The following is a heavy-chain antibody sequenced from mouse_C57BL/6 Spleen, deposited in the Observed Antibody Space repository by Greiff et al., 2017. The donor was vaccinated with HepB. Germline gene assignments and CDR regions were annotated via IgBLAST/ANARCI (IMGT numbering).Heavy chain of an antibody. J-gene: IGHJ1*03. CDR2: IRSKSNNYAT. CDR3: VRNWEGWYFDV. CDR1: GFSFNTYA. D-gene: IGHD4-1*01. Sequence: EVKLVESGGGLVQPKGSLKLSCAASGFSFNTYAMNWVRQAPGKGLEWVARIRSKSNNYATYYADSVKDRFTISRDDSESMLYLQMNNLKTEDTAMYYCVRNWEGWYFDVWGTGTTVTVSS. V-gene: IGHV10-1*01.